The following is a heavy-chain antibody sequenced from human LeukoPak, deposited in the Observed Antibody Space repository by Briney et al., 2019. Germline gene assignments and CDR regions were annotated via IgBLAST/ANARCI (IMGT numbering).Heavy chain of an antibody. CDR2: INHSGST. D-gene: IGHD4-17*01. CDR3: ARGVTTVTLFDP. Sequence: SETLSLTCAVYGGSFSGYYWSWIRQPPGKGLEWIGEINHSGSTNYNPSLKSRVTISVDTSKNQFSLKLSSVTAADTAVYYCARGVTTVTLFDPWGQGTLVTVSS. V-gene: IGHV4-34*09. CDR1: GGSFSGYY. J-gene: IGHJ5*02.